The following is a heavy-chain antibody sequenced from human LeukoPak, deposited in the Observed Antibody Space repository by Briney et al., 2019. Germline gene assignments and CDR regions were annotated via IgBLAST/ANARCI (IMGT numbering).Heavy chain of an antibody. Sequence: GGSLRLSCAASGFTFSDYYMSWVRQAPGKGLEWLGRIKSKTDGETTNYAEPVRGRFTISRDDSKSAVYLQMNSLKIEDTAVYYCTTDLGTYYHGSQRLIPIDYWGQGTLVTVSS. D-gene: IGHD3-10*01. CDR1: GFTFSDYY. CDR2: IKSKTDGETT. J-gene: IGHJ4*02. V-gene: IGHV3-15*01. CDR3: TTDLGTYYHGSQRLIPIDY.